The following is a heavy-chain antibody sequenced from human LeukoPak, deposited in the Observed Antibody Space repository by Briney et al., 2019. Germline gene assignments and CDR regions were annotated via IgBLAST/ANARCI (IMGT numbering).Heavy chain of an antibody. D-gene: IGHD3-22*01. CDR3: AKDYYDSSGYYLKYYFDY. J-gene: IGHJ4*02. V-gene: IGHV3-23*01. CDR1: GFTFSSYA. Sequence: SCKASGFTFSSYAMIWVRQAPGKGLEWVSAISGSGGSTYYADSVKGRFTISRDNSKNTLYLQMNSLRAEDTAVYYCAKDYYDSSGYYLKYYFDYWGQGTLVTVSS. CDR2: ISGSGGST.